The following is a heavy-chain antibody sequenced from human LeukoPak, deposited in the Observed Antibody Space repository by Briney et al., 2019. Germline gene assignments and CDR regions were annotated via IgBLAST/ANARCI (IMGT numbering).Heavy chain of an antibody. D-gene: IGHD5-18*01. CDR2: INYDGSST. Sequence: GGSLRLSCAASGFTFSSYWMHWVRQAPGKGLVWVSRINYDGSSTNYADSVKGRFTISRDNAKNTLYLQMNSLRAEDTAVYYCAREGDSYGHDSWGQGTLVTVSS. J-gene: IGHJ4*02. CDR3: AREGDSYGHDS. V-gene: IGHV3-74*01. CDR1: GFTFSSYW.